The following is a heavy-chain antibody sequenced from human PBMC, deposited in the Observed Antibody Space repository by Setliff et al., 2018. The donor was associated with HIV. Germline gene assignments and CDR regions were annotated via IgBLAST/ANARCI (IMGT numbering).Heavy chain of an antibody. CDR1: GYSFTGYW. CDR3: TADLRDFTWDASDF. Sequence: PGESLKISCKGSGYSFTGYWIGWVRQMPGKGLEWMGIIYPSDSDTRYSPSFQGHVTISVDKSISTVYLQWSSLKPSDTAMYYCTADLRDFTWDASDFWGQGTMVTVSS. D-gene: IGHD3-3*01. J-gene: IGHJ3*01. CDR2: IYPSDSDT. V-gene: IGHV5-51*01.